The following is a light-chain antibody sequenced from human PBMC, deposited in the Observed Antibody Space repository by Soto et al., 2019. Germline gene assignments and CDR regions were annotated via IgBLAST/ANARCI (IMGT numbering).Light chain of an antibody. CDR3: QSYDSSLSHVV. Sequence: QSVLTQPPSVSGAPGQRGTIPCTGSSSNIGSYYDVHWYQQLPGTVHKLLIYGDNNRPSGVPDRFSGSKSGTSASLAITGLKAEDEADYYCQSYDSSLSHVVFGGGTKLTVL. CDR1: SSNIGSYYD. J-gene: IGLJ2*01. CDR2: GDN. V-gene: IGLV1-40*01.